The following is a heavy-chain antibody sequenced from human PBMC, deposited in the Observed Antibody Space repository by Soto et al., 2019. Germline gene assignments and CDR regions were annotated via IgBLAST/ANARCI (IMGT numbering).Heavy chain of an antibody. CDR1: GFTFSSDW. CDR3: ARDFKRYSSSPGPLEY. Sequence: GGSLRLSCAASGFTFSSDWMHWVRQAPGKGLVWVSRINTDGRETSYADSVKGRFTISRDNAKNTLYLQMNSLRAEDTAVYFCARDFKRYSSSPGPLEYWGQGTLVTVSS. CDR2: INTDGRET. D-gene: IGHD6-6*01. J-gene: IGHJ4*02. V-gene: IGHV3-74*01.